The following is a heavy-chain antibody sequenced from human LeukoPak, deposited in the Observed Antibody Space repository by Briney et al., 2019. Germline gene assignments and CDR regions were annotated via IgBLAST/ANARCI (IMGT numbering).Heavy chain of an antibody. Sequence: GGSLRLSCAASGFTFSSYGMSWVRRAPGKGLEWVANIKQDGSERYYVDSVTGRFTIFKDNAKNSLYLQMNSLRAEDTAVYYCASPAYGDYALFDYWGQGTLVTVSS. V-gene: IGHV3-7*01. CDR2: IKQDGSER. CDR1: GFTFSSYG. J-gene: IGHJ4*02. D-gene: IGHD4-17*01. CDR3: ASPAYGDYALFDY.